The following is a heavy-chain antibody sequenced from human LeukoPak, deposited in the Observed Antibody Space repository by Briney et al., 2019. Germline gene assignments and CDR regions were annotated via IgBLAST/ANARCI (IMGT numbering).Heavy chain of an antibody. Sequence: SETLSLTCAVYGVSFSGYYWSWIRHPPGKGLEWIGEINHSGSTNYNPSLKSRVTISVDTSKNQFSLKLSSVTAADTAVYYCARVYSYGSLSRRYYYYYYMDVWGKGTTVTVSS. CDR3: ARVYSYGSLSRRYYYYYYMDV. J-gene: IGHJ6*03. CDR2: INHSGST. V-gene: IGHV4-34*01. D-gene: IGHD5-18*01. CDR1: GVSFSGYY.